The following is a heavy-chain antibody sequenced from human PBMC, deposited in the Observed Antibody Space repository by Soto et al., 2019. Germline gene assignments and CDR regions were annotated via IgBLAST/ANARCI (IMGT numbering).Heavy chain of an antibody. CDR2: IYYSGST. CDR1: GGSISSYY. CDR3: AKAGHDYGDYDAFDI. V-gene: IGHV4-59*01. J-gene: IGHJ3*02. D-gene: IGHD4-17*01. Sequence: QVQLQESGPGLVKPSETLSLTCTVSGGSISSYYWSWIRQPPGKGLEWIGYIYYSGSTNYNPSLKSRVTISVDTSKNQFPLKLSSVTAADTAVYYCAKAGHDYGDYDAFDIWGQGTMFTVSS.